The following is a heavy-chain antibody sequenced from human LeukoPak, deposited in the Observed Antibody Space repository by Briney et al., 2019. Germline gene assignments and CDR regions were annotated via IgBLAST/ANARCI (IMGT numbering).Heavy chain of an antibody. CDR3: ARDRPNSGTYSDY. V-gene: IGHV3-74*01. Sequence: GGSLRLSCAASGFTFSSYWMHWVRQAPGKGLVWVSRISNYGSNTNYADSVKGRFTISRDNAKNTVYLQMNSLRAEDTAVYYCARDRPNSGTYSDYWGQGTLVTVAS. J-gene: IGHJ4*02. D-gene: IGHD1-26*01. CDR1: GFTFSSYW. CDR2: ISNYGSNT.